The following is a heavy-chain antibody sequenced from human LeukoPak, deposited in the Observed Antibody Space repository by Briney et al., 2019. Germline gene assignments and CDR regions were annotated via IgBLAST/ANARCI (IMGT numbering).Heavy chain of an antibody. D-gene: IGHD3-10*01. CDR3: ARVSQTYYYGSGSLYYFDY. CDR2: IYYSGST. J-gene: IGHJ4*02. Sequence: SETLSLTCTVSGGSINSYCWSWIRQPPGKGLEWIGYIYYSGSTNYNPSLKSRVTISVDTSKNQFSLKLSSVTAADTAVYYCARVSQTYYYGSGSLYYFDYWGQGTLVTVSS. CDR1: GGSINSYC. V-gene: IGHV4-59*01.